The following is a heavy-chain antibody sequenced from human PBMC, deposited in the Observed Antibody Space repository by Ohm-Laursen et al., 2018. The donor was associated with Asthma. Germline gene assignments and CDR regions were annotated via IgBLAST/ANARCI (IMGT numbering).Heavy chain of an antibody. CDR3: ARDISGGSYYDSSAYFDF. CDR2: IWYDGSNK. D-gene: IGHD3-22*01. V-gene: IGHV3-33*01. Sequence: SLRLSCAASGFIFSNYGMHWVRQAPGKGLEWVAVIWYDGSNKYYGDSVKGRFTISRDNSKSTVYLQMNSLRAEDTAFYYCARDISGGSYYDSSAYFDFWGQGTLVTVSS. J-gene: IGHJ4*02. CDR1: GFIFSNYG.